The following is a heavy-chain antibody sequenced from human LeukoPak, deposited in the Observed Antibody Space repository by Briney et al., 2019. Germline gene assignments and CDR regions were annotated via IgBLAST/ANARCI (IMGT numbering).Heavy chain of an antibody. Sequence: PGGSLRLSCAASGFTFNNYAMNWVRQAPGKGLEWVSSGSGGGETTYYADSAKGRFTISRDNSQNTLYLQMNSLRAEDTAVYYCARDYADYVGYFFFDYWGQGTLVTVSS. V-gene: IGHV3-23*01. CDR3: ARDYADYVGYFFFDY. J-gene: IGHJ4*02. CDR1: GFTFNNYA. CDR2: GSGGGETT. D-gene: IGHD4-17*01.